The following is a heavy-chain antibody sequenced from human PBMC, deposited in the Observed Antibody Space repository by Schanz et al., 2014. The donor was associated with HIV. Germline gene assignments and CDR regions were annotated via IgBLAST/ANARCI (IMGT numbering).Heavy chain of an antibody. D-gene: IGHD3-22*01. CDR3: ARILDYYDSSGFDY. CDR1: GFTFSSYA. Sequence: EVQLLESGGGLVQPGGSLRLSCAASGFTFSSYAMSWVRQAPGKGLEWVSLIFSGGDTFYADSVRGRFSISKDNSKNTLYLQMNSLRADDTAVYYCARILDYYDSSGFDYWGQGTLVTVSS. J-gene: IGHJ4*02. V-gene: IGHV3-23*01. CDR2: IFSGGDT.